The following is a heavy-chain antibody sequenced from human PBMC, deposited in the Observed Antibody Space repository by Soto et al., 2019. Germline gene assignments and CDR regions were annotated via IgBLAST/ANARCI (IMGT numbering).Heavy chain of an antibody. V-gene: IGHV1-18*01. CDR1: GYTFTSYG. CDR3: ARGVRSYGSERDYYYGMDV. Sequence: QVQLVQSGAEVKKPGASVKVSCKASGYTFTSYGISWVRQAPGQGLEWMGWISAYNGNTNYAQKLQGRVTMTTDTSTSTAYMKLRSLRSDDTAVYYCARGVRSYGSERDYYYGMDVWGQGTTVTVSS. D-gene: IGHD5-18*01. J-gene: IGHJ6*02. CDR2: ISAYNGNT.